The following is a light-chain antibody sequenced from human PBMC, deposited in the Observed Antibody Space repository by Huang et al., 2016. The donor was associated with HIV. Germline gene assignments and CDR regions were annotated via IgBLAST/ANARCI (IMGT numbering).Light chain of an antibody. CDR1: Q. V-gene: IGKV4-1*01. CDR2: WAS. CDR3: QQYYSTPWT. Sequence: DIVMTQSPDSLAVPLGERATINCKSSQKPGQSPKLLMYWASTRESGVPDRFSGSGSGTDFTLTISSLQTEDVAVYYCQQYYSTPWTFGQGTQVEIK. J-gene: IGKJ1*01.